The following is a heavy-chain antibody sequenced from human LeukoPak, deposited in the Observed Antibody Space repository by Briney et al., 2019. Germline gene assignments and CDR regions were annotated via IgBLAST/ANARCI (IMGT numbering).Heavy chain of an antibody. CDR1: GGSISSYY. D-gene: IGHD6-19*01. J-gene: IGHJ4*02. V-gene: IGHV4-59*08. Sequence: SETLSLTCTVSGGSISSYYWSWIRQPPGKGLEWIGYIYYSGSTNYNPSLKSRVAISVDTSKNQFSLKLSSVTAADTAVYYRARTAGPYSSGWYLRYWGQGTLVTVSS. CDR2: IYYSGST. CDR3: ARTAGPYSSGWYLRY.